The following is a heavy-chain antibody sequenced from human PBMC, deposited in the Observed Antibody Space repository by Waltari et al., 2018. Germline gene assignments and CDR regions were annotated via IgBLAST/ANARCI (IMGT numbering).Heavy chain of an antibody. D-gene: IGHD5-18*01. CDR3: AKGKGYSYGRDGPDI. CDR2: ISLNSGSI. J-gene: IGHJ3*02. Sequence: EVQLVESGGGLVQPGRSLRLSCAASGFTFDDYAMHWVRQVPGKGLEWVSGISLNSGSIGYGDSVKGRFTISRDNAKKSLYLQMNSLRAEDTALYYCAKGKGYSYGRDGPDIWGQGTLVIVSS. V-gene: IGHV3-9*01. CDR1: GFTFDDYA.